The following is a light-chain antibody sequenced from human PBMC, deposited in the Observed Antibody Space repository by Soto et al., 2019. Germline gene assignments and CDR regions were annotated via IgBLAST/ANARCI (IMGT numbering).Light chain of an antibody. CDR2: AAS. CDR3: QQYNSYWT. Sequence: DIQMTQSPSSLSASVGDRVTITCRASQSIGSWLAWYQQKPGKAPNLLIYAASSLQSGVPSRFSGSGSGTEFTLTISSLQPDDFATYYCQQYNSYWTFGQGTKVDIK. CDR1: QSIGSW. V-gene: IGKV1-5*01. J-gene: IGKJ1*01.